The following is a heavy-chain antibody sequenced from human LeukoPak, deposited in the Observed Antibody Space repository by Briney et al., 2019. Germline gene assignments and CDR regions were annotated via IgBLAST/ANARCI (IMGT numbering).Heavy chain of an antibody. CDR3: ARSGVGPPVTEPFDY. J-gene: IGHJ4*02. V-gene: IGHV4-59*01. CDR2: IYYSGSP. CDR1: GGSISSYY. Sequence: PSETLSLTCTVSGGSISSYYWSWIRQPPGKGLEWIGYIYYSGSPNYNPSLRSRVTISVDTSKNQFSLKLSSVTAADTAVYYCARSGVGPPVTEPFDYWGQGTLVIVFS. D-gene: IGHD3-10*01.